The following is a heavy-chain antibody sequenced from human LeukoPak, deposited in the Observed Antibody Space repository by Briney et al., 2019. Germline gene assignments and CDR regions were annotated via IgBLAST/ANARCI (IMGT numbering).Heavy chain of an antibody. CDR2: ISSSSSYI. CDR3: ARDQAATRITIFGVVDY. Sequence: GGSLRLSCAASGFTFSSYSMNWVRQAPGKGLEWVSSISSSSSYIYYADSVKGRFTISRDNAKNSLYLQMNSLRAEDTAVYYCARDQAATRITIFGVVDYWGQGTLVTVSS. D-gene: IGHD3-3*01. V-gene: IGHV3-21*01. CDR1: GFTFSSYS. J-gene: IGHJ4*02.